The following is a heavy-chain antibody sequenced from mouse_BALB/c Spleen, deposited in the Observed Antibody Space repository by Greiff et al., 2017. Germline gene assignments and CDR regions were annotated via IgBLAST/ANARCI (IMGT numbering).Heavy chain of an antibody. CDR2: IYPGDGDT. D-gene: IGHD1-1*01. J-gene: IGHJ4*01. Sequence: VQLQQSGPELVKPGASVKISCKASGYAFSSSWMNWVKQRPGQGLEWIGRIYPGDGDTNYNGKFKGKATLTADKSSSTAYMQLSSLTSVDSAVYFCAREEGLRYYAMDYWGQGTSVTVSS. CDR3: AREEGLRYYAMDY. CDR1: GYAFSSSW. V-gene: IGHV1-82*01.